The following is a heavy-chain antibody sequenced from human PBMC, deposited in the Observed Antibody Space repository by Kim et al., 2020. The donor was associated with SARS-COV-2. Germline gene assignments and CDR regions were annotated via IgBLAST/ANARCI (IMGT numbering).Heavy chain of an antibody. CDR2: IGTAGDT. Sequence: GGSLRLSCAASGFTFSSYDMHWVRQATGKGLEWVSAIGTAGDTYYPGSVKGRFTISRENAKNSLYLQMNSLRAGDTAVYYCARAYRYYYDSSGYYYDYWGQGTLVTVSS. D-gene: IGHD3-22*01. V-gene: IGHV3-13*01. CDR1: GFTFSSYD. CDR3: ARAYRYYYDSSGYYYDY. J-gene: IGHJ4*02.